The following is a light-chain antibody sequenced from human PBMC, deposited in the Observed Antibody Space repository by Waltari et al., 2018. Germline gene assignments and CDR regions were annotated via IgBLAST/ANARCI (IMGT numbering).Light chain of an antibody. CDR3: SSYAGSSKGV. CDR1: SSDVGNYKR. CDR2: AVS. J-gene: IGLJ2*01. V-gene: IGLV2-23*02. Sequence: QSALTQPASVSGSPGQSITIPCTGTSSDVGNYKRVSWYQQHTGKAPQLMIYAVSTRPSGVSDRFSGSKAGDMASLTISGLQPEDEAEYFCSSYAGSSKGVFGGGTKVTVL.